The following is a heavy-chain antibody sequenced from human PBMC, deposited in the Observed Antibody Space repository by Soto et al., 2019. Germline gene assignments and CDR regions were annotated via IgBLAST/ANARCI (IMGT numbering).Heavy chain of an antibody. CDR3: ARDVGGATPDAFDI. CDR1: GGTFSSYA. J-gene: IGHJ3*02. CDR2: IIPIFGTA. V-gene: IGHV1-69*06. D-gene: IGHD1-26*01. Sequence: SVKVSCKASGGTFSSYAISWVRQAPGQGLEWMGGIIPIFGTANYAQKFQGRVTITADKSTSTAYMELSSLRSEDTAVYYCARDVGGATPDAFDIWGQGTMVTVSS.